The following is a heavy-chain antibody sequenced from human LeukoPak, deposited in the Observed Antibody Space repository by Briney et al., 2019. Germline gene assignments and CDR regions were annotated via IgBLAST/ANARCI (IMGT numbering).Heavy chain of an antibody. J-gene: IGHJ4*02. CDR1: GSTFSNYE. V-gene: IGHV3-48*03. CDR3: ARVGATGTADY. D-gene: IGHD1-1*01. Sequence: PGGSLRLSCAASGSTFSNYEMKWVRQAPGKGLEWVSYISKSGSDTNFADSVKGRFTISRDNAKNSMYLQMNSLRGEDTAVYYCARVGATGTADYWGQGTLVTVS. CDR2: ISKSGSDT.